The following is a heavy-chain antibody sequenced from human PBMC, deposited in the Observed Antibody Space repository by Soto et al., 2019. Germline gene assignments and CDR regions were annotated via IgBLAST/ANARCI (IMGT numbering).Heavy chain of an antibody. CDR2: TYYRSKWSN. Sequence: SETVSRTCAISWDSVSSNITACNWIRQSPSRGLELLGRTYYRSKWSNDYAVSVESRISINPDTSRNQIALHLKSVTPDDTAVHYCARYSSTLGQYALAIWGQGTMVTVSS. CDR3: ARYSSTLGQYALAI. CDR1: WDSVSSNITA. D-gene: IGHD6-19*01. J-gene: IGHJ3*02. V-gene: IGHV6-1*01.